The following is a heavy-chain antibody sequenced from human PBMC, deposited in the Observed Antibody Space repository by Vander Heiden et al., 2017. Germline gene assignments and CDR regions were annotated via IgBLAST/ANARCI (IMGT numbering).Heavy chain of an antibody. Sequence: QVQLQESGPGLVKPSGTLSLTCAVSGGSFSTSNWWSWVRQPPGKGLEWIGQIDNNGGPTYNPSLESRVTMSVDKSKNQLSLNLNSVTAADTAMYYCARHGRFYFDSWDQGTLVTVSS. CDR2: IDNNGGP. V-gene: IGHV4-4*02. CDR1: GGSFSTSNW. CDR3: ARHGRFYFDS. D-gene: IGHD4-17*01. J-gene: IGHJ4*02.